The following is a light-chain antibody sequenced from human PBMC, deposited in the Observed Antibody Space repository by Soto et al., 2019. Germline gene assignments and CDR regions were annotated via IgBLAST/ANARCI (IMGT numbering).Light chain of an antibody. CDR2: GAS. J-gene: IGKJ1*01. CDR3: LQDDNYSGT. Sequence: AIHMTQSPSSLSASIGDRVTISCRASQDISNCLGWYQQKAGEAPKLLIDGASSLDSGVPSRFSGSRSGTDFTLTISSLQAEDFATYYCLQDDNYSGTFGQGTKMEI. V-gene: IGKV1-6*01. CDR1: QDISNC.